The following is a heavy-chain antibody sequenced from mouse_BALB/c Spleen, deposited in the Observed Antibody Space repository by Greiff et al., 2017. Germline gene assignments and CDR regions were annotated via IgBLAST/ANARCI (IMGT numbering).Heavy chain of an antibody. CDR2: ISYSGST. V-gene: IGHV3-2*02. D-gene: IGHD1-1*01. CDR3: ASNYYGSSWYFEV. Sequence: DVKLVESGPGLVKPSQSLSLTCTVTGYSITSDYAWNWFRQFPGNKLEWMGYISYSGSTSYNPSLKSRISITRDTSKNQFFLQLNSVTTEDTATYYCASNYYGSSWYFEVWGAGTTVTVSS. CDR1: GYSITSDYA. J-gene: IGHJ1*01.